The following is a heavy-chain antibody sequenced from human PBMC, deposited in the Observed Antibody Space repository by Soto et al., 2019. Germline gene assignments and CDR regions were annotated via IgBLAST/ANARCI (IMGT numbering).Heavy chain of an antibody. V-gene: IGHV3-23*01. CDR2: IDATGAYT. CDR3: AKLAPTSNTWY. Sequence: VQLLESGGGLVQPGGSLRLSCAPSGFTFSQYAMIWVRQTPGKGLDWVSAIDATGAYTYYTDSVRGRFTVSRDNPTNRLYLQMSSLRAEDTALYYCAKLAPTSNTWYWGQGTVVTVSS. CDR1: GFTFSQYA. J-gene: IGHJ4*02. D-gene: IGHD6-13*01.